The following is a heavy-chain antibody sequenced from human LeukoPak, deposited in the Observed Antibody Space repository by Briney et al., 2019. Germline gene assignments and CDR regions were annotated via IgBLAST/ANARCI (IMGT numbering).Heavy chain of an antibody. Sequence: PSETLSLTCAVYGGSFSGYYWSWIRQPPGKGLEWIGEINHSGSTNYNPSLKSRVTISVDTSRNQFSLKLSSVTAADTAVYYCARVADWSVFFWSGYYSTVDAFDIWGQGTMVTVSS. CDR3: ARVADWSVFFWSGYYSTVDAFDI. J-gene: IGHJ3*02. V-gene: IGHV4-34*01. CDR2: INHSGST. D-gene: IGHD3-3*01. CDR1: GGSFSGYY.